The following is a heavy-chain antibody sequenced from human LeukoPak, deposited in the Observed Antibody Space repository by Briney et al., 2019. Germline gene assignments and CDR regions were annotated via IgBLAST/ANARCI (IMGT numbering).Heavy chain of an antibody. CDR2: IKSKPAVGTP. J-gene: IGHJ4*02. CDR1: GFTFSNDNAW. V-gene: IGHV3-15*01. CDR3: TCGWLQNQFAFDY. Sequence: GGSLRLSCAASGFTFSNDNAWMSWVRLAPGKGLEWVGLIKSKPAVGTPDYAAPVKGRFTISRDDSKNTLYLQMNSLKTEDTAVYYCTCGWLQNQFAFDYWGQGTLVTVSS. D-gene: IGHD5-24*01.